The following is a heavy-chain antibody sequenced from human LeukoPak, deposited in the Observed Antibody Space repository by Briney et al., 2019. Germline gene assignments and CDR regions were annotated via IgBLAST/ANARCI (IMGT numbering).Heavy chain of an antibody. D-gene: IGHD5-24*01. Sequence: GASVKVSCKASGYTFTSYYIHWVRQAPGRGLEWMGIINPSGGSTSYAQKFQGRVTMTRDTSTSTVYMELSSLRSEDTAVYYCATEMATIKAFDYWGQGTLVTVSS. CDR2: INPSGGST. J-gene: IGHJ4*02. CDR1: GYTFTSYY. V-gene: IGHV1-46*01. CDR3: ATEMATIKAFDY.